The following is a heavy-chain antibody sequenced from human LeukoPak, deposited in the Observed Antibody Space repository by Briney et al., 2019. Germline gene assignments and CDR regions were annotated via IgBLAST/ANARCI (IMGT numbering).Heavy chain of an antibody. Sequence: AGTLSLTCAVSGVSFSSNNWWSGVRQPPGKGLEGIGEIHESGSTNYNPSLKSRVTISVDNSKDQFSLKLSSVTAADTAVYYCARHEGFSQKDWGQGTQVTVS. CDR1: GVSFSSNNW. CDR3: ARHEGFSQKD. V-gene: IGHV4-4*02. CDR2: IHESGST. J-gene: IGHJ4*02.